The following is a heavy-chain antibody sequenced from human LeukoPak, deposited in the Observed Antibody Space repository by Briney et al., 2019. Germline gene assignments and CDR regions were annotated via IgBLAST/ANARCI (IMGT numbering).Heavy chain of an antibody. Sequence: ASVQVSCKASGYTFTGYYIHWVRQAPGQGLEWMGWINPRTGGTDYAQKFQGRVTMTRDTSISTAYMELNSVRSDDTAVYYCARVGATYGSWGQGTLVTVSS. V-gene: IGHV1-2*02. CDR2: INPRTGGT. CDR3: ARVGATYGS. J-gene: IGHJ5*02. CDR1: GYTFTGYY. D-gene: IGHD3-10*01.